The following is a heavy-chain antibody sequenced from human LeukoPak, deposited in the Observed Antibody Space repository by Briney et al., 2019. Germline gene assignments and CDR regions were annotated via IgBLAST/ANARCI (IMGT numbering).Heavy chain of an antibody. CDR1: GFTFRNYW. CDR2: IDRDGDEK. V-gene: IGHV3-7*01. D-gene: IGHD4-23*01. CDR3: AREVNGGYFDY. J-gene: IGHJ4*02. Sequence: GGSLRLSCEASGFTFRNYWMSWVRRAQGKGPQWVANIDRDGDEKNYVDSVKGRFTISRDNAKNSVYLQMNSLRVDDIGVYFCAREVNGGYFDYWGQGILVTVSS.